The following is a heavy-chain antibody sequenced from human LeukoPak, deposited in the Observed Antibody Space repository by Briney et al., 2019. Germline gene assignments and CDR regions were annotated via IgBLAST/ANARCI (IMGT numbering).Heavy chain of an antibody. Sequence: TGGSLRLSCAASGFTVRNNYMNWLRQARGKGLEWVSLIYSDGTTDYAASVRGRFTTSTDNFENTLYLQMNSLRVQNTAIYYCARDPPAVASNTYGWGQGTLVTVSP. CDR2: IYSDGTT. CDR3: ARDPPAVASNTYG. V-gene: IGHV3-66*01. D-gene: IGHD6-13*01. CDR1: GFTVRNNY. J-gene: IGHJ4*02.